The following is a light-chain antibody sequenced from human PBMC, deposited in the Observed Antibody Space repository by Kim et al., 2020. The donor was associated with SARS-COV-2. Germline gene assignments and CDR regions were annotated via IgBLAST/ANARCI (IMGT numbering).Light chain of an antibody. Sequence: LPRGERVTLSCRASQSVTGYLAWYQQKPGQAPRLLIYDKSNRASGIPARFSGSGSGTDFTLTINSLEPEDFAVYYCQQRSNWLITFGQGTRLEIK. CDR1: QSVTGY. J-gene: IGKJ5*01. CDR3: QQRSNWLIT. V-gene: IGKV3-11*01. CDR2: DKS.